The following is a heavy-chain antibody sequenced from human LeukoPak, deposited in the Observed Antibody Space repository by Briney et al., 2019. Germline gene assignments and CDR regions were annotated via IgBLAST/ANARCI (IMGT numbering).Heavy chain of an antibody. Sequence: ASVKVSCKASGYTFSGYYMRWVRQAPGQGLEWMGWINPNSGGTNYAQKFQGRVTMTRDTSISTAYMELSRLRSDDTAVYYCARGYPLSTTAAGTYFQHWGQGTLVTVSS. J-gene: IGHJ1*01. D-gene: IGHD6-13*01. CDR1: GYTFSGYY. CDR2: INPNSGGT. CDR3: ARGYPLSTTAAGTYFQH. V-gene: IGHV1-2*02.